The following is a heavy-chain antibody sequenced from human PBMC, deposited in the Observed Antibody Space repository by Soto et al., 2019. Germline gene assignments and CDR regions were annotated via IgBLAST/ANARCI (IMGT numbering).Heavy chain of an antibody. V-gene: IGHV3-21*01. J-gene: IGHJ4*02. D-gene: IGHD3-10*02. CDR1: GFTFSSYS. Sequence: LRLSCAASGFTFSSYSMNWVRQAPGKGLEWVSSISSSSSYIYYADSVKGRFTISRDNAKNSLYLQMNSLRAEDTAVYYCARDLNQPTTMSHPLTIWGQGTLVTVSS. CDR2: ISSSSSYI. CDR3: ARDLNQPTTMSHPLTI.